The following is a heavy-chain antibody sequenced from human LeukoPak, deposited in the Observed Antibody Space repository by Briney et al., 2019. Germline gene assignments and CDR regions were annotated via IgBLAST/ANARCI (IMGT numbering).Heavy chain of an antibody. CDR2: INHSGST. V-gene: IGHV4-34*01. Sequence: SETLSLTCAVYGGSFSGYYWSWIRQPPGKGLEWIGEINHSGSTNYNPSLKSRVTISVDTSKSQFSLKLSSVTAADTAVYYCARAWSHYYYYGMDVWGQGTTVTVSS. D-gene: IGHD1-1*01. CDR1: GGSFSGYY. CDR3: ARAWSHYYYYGMDV. J-gene: IGHJ6*02.